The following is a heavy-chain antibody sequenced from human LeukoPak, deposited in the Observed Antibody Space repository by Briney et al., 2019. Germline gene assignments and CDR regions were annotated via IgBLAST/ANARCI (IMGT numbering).Heavy chain of an antibody. CDR2: IWYDGSNK. CDR1: GFTFSTYG. CDR3: ARDKKGPRAFDI. Sequence: GGSLRLSCAASGFTFSTYGMHWVRQAPGKGLEWVAVIWYDGSNKHYADSVKGRFTISRDNAKNSLYLQMNSLRAEDTAVYYCARDKKGPRAFDIWGQGTMVTVSS. V-gene: IGHV3-33*01. J-gene: IGHJ3*02.